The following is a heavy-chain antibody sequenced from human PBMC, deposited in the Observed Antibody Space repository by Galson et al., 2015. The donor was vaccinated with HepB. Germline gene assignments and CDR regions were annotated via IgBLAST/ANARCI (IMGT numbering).Heavy chain of an antibody. CDR3: AKSWGYCSGGSCHFMDV. CDR1: GFSFSSYT. V-gene: IGHV3-23*01. J-gene: IGHJ6*02. Sequence: SLRLSCAASGFSFSSYTMTWVRQAPGKGLEWVSMISRSGDDTYHADSVKGRFTISRDNSKNTLYLQMNNLRAEDTALYHCAKSWGYCSGGSCHFMDVWGQGTTVTVSS. CDR2: ISRSGDDT. D-gene: IGHD2-15*01.